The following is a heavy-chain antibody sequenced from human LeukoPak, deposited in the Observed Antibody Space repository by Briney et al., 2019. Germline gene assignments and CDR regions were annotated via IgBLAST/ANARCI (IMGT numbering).Heavy chain of an antibody. V-gene: IGHV1-46*01. CDR1: GYTFTSYY. Sequence: ASVKVSCKASGYTFTSYYMHWVRQAPGQGLEWMGIINPSGGSTSYAQKFQGRVTMTRDMSTSTVYMELSSLRSEDTAVYYCARDWRRIAAAGKGGFDYWGQGTLVTVSS. D-gene: IGHD6-13*01. CDR2: INPSGGST. CDR3: ARDWRRIAAAGKGGFDY. J-gene: IGHJ4*02.